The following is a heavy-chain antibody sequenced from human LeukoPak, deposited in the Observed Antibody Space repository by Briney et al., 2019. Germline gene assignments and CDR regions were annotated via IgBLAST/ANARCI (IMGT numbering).Heavy chain of an antibody. J-gene: IGHJ3*02. CDR3: ARAVGPFDI. Sequence: GGSLRLSCTASGFTFSSYAMNWVRQAPGKGLEWVSGIGAGGTFTYYADSVKGRFTISRDNSKNTLYLQMNSLRAEDTAVYYCARAVGPFDIWGQGTIVIVSS. V-gene: IGHV3-23*01. CDR1: GFTFSSYA. CDR2: IGAGGTFT. D-gene: IGHD3-16*01.